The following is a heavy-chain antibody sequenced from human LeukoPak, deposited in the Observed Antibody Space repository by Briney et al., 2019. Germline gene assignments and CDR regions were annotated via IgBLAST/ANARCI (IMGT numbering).Heavy chain of an antibody. CDR3: AKGTVVVAATALFDY. CDR2: ISGSGTST. J-gene: IGHJ4*02. CDR1: GFTFRSYA. V-gene: IGHV3-23*01. D-gene: IGHD2-15*01. Sequence: GGSLRLSCAASGFTFRSYAMSWVRQAPGKGLEWVLAISGSGTSTYYADSVKGRFTISRDNSKNTLYPQMNSLRAEDTAVYYCAKGTVVVAATALFDYWGQGTLVTVSS.